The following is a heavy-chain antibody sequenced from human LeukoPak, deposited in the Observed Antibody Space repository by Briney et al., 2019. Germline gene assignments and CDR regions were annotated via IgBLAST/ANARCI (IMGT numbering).Heavy chain of an antibody. CDR1: GGSISGYF. J-gene: IGHJ4*02. Sequence: PSETLSLTCTVSGGSISGYFWSWIRQPPGKGLEWIGYIHASGSTNQSPPLKSRVTISVDTSKNQFSLKLTSVTAADTAVYYCARGRPVTGSFYFDYWGQGTLVTVSS. V-gene: IGHV4-59*01. CDR3: ARGRPVTGSFYFDY. CDR2: IHASGST. D-gene: IGHD1-26*01.